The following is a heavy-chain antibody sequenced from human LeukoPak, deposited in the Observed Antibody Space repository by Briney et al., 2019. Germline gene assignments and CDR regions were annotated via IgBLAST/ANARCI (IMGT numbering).Heavy chain of an antibody. CDR1: GGSISSSSYY. CDR2: IYYSGST. CDR3: ARQEVLLWFGELLPTDKFDP. Sequence: SETLSLTCTVSGGSISSSSYYWGWTRQPPGKGLEWIGSIYYSGSTYYNPSLKSRVTISVDTSKNQFSLKLSSVTAADTAVYYCARQEVLLWFGELLPTDKFDPWGQGTLVTVSS. D-gene: IGHD3-10*01. V-gene: IGHV4-39*01. J-gene: IGHJ5*02.